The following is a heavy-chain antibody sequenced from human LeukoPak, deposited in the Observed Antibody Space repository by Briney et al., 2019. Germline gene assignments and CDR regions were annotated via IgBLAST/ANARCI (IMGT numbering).Heavy chain of an antibody. Sequence: GSVKDSCKASGYTFTNYYMHWVRQAPGQGLEWVGIINPSGGSSSIPQKFQGRVTMTRDTSTSTVSMELSSLRSEDTAVYYCARESYDRSGSYFDSAEYFQHWGQGTLVTVS. CDR3: ARESYDRSGSYFDSAEYFQH. J-gene: IGHJ1*01. D-gene: IGHD3-22*01. CDR2: INPSGGSS. CDR1: GYTFTNYY. V-gene: IGHV1-46*01.